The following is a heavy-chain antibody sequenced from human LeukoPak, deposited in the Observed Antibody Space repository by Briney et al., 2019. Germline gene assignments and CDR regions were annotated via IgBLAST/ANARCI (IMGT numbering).Heavy chain of an antibody. CDR3: ARVVALYYYDSSGYYCDY. J-gene: IGHJ4*02. V-gene: IGHV3-7*01. CDR1: GFPFSSYW. D-gene: IGHD3-22*01. CDR2: IKQDGSEK. Sequence: GGSLRLSCAASGFPFSSYWMSWVRQAPGKGLEWVANIKQDGSEKYYVDSVRGRFTISRDHAKNSLYLQMNSLRAEDTAVYYCARVVALYYYDSSGYYCDYWGQGTLVTVSS.